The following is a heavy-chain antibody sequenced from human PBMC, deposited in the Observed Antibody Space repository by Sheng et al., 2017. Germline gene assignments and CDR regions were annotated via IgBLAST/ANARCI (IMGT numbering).Heavy chain of an antibody. CDR3: ARSVMEYSGYEDFDY. J-gene: IGHJ4*02. Sequence: QVQLVQSGTEVKKPGASVKISCKASGYVFTTYDISWVRQAPGQGLEWMGWISTYNGNTNYAQKLQGRVTMTTDTSTTTAYMELRSLRSDDTAVYYCARSVMEYSGYEDFDYWGQGTLVTVSS. V-gene: IGHV1-18*01. CDR2: ISTYNGNT. CDR1: GYVFTTYD. D-gene: IGHD5-12*01.